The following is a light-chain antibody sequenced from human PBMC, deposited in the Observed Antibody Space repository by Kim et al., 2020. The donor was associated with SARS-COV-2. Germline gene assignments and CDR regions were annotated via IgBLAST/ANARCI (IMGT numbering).Light chain of an antibody. Sequence: SSELTQDPTVSVALGQTVRITCQGDSLRNYYASWYQQKPGQAPVLVISGKNNRASGIPDRFSGSSSGNTGNTSSLTITGAQAEDEADYYCSSRDSSGNYVVFGGGTKLTVL. CDR3: SSRDSSGNYVV. V-gene: IGLV3-19*01. CDR2: GKN. J-gene: IGLJ3*02. CDR1: SLRNYY.